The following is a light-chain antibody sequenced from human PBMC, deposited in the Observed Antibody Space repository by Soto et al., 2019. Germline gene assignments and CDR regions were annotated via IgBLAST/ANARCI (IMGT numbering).Light chain of an antibody. CDR1: QSVSSN. CDR2: GAS. V-gene: IGKV3-15*01. Sequence: EIVMTQSPATLSVSPGERATLSCRASQSVSSNLAWYQQKPGQAPRLLIYGASTRATGIPARFSGSGSGTEFTLTISSLHSEDFAVYYCQQYNNWPPRSITFGQGTRLEIK. CDR3: QQYNNWPPRSIT. J-gene: IGKJ5*01.